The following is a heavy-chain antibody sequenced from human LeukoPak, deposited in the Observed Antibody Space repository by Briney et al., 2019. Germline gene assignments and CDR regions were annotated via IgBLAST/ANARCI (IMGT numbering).Heavy chain of an antibody. CDR3: TRVGYIDEGIDY. Sequence: GVSLRLSCVASGFPFSSYWMTWVRQAPGKGLEWVANIKQDGSKKSYVDSVKGRFTISRDNDKNSLYLQMNSLRAEDTAIYYCTRVGYIDEGIDYWGQGTLVTVSS. CDR2: IKQDGSKK. CDR1: GFPFSSYW. D-gene: IGHD5-24*01. J-gene: IGHJ4*02. V-gene: IGHV3-7*04.